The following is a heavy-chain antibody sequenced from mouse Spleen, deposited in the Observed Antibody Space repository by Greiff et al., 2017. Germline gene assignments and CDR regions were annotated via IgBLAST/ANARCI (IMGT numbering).Heavy chain of an antibody. J-gene: IGHJ2*01. V-gene: IGHV5-17*01. D-gene: IGHD1-1*01. Sequence: EVHLVESGGGLVKPGGSLKLSCAASGFTFSDYGMHWVRQAPEKGLEWVAYISSGSSTIYYADTVKGRFTISRDNAKNTLFLQMTSLRSEDTAMYYCARTVVATEPFDYWGQGTTLTVSS. CDR2: ISSGSSTI. CDR3: ARTVVATEPFDY. CDR1: GFTFSDYG.